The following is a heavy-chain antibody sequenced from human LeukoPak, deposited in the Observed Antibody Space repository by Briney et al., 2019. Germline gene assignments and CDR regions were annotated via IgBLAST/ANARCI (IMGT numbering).Heavy chain of an antibody. CDR3: ARDRIAARPLDY. V-gene: IGHV3-21*01. Sequence: GGSLRLSCAASGFTFSSYSMNWVRQAPGKGLEWVSSISSSSSYIYYADSVKGRFTISRDNAKNSLYLQMNGLRAEDTAVYYCARDRIAARPLDYWGREPWSPSPQ. D-gene: IGHD6-6*01. CDR2: ISSSSSYI. J-gene: IGHJ4*02. CDR1: GFTFSSYS.